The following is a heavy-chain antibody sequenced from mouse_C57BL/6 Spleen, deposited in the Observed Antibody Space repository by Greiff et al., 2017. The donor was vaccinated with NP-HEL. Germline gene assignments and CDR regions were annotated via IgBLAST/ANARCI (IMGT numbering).Heavy chain of an antibody. CDR1: GFTFSSYA. V-gene: IGHV5-4*01. Sequence: EVQLVESGGGLVKPGGSLKLSCAASGFTFSSYAMSWVRQTPEKRLEWVATISDGGSYTYYPDNVKGRFTISRDNAKNHPYLQMSHLKSEDTAMYYCARDDWDGAYWGQGTLVTVSA. D-gene: IGHD4-1*01. J-gene: IGHJ3*01. CDR2: ISDGGSYT. CDR3: ARDDWDGAY.